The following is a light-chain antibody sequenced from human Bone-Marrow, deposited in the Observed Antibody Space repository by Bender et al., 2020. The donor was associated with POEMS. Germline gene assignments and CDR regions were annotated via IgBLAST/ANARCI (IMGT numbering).Light chain of an antibody. CDR2: DVT. CDR1: RSDVGYYNY. J-gene: IGLJ3*02. Sequence: QSALTQPRSVSASPGQSVTISCAGGRSDVGYYNYVSWYQQYPGKAPKLMIYDVTKRPSGVPDRFSGSKSDNTASLTISGLHVEDEADYYCSSYAGRYTWVFGGGTKLTVL. V-gene: IGLV2-11*01. CDR3: SSYAGRYTWV.